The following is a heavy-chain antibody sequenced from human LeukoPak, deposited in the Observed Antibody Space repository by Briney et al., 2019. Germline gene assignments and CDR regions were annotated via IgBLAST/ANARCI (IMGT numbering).Heavy chain of an antibody. CDR1: GFTFSSYA. CDR3: ARDKSPMVRGVIVGY. J-gene: IGHJ4*02. Sequence: TGGSLRLSCAASGFTFSSYAMHWVRQAPGKGLEWVAVISYDGSNKYYADSVKGRFTISRDNSKNTLYLQMNSLRAEDTAVYYCARDKSPMVRGVIVGYWGQGTLVTVSS. V-gene: IGHV3-30-3*01. D-gene: IGHD3-10*01. CDR2: ISYDGSNK.